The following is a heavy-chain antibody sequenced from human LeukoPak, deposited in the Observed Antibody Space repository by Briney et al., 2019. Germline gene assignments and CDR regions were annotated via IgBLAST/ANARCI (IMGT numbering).Heavy chain of an antibody. V-gene: IGHV3-33*01. CDR3: ARDNAAAGTIDY. CDR1: GFTFSSYG. Sequence: PGGSLRLPCAASGFTFSSYGMHWVRQAPGKGLEWVAVIWYDGSNKYYADSVKGRFTISRDNSKNTLYLQMNSLRAEDTAVYYCARDNAAAGTIDYWGQGTLVTVSS. J-gene: IGHJ4*02. D-gene: IGHD6-13*01. CDR2: IWYDGSNK.